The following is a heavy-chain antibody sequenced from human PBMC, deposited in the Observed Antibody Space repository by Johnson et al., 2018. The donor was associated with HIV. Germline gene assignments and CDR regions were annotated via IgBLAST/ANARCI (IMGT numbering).Heavy chain of an antibody. D-gene: IGHD3-3*01. Sequence: QVQLVESGGGLAQPAWSPRLSCAASQFTFSRYYMSWIRQAPGKGLEWVSYISSSGSTIYYADSVKGRFTISRDNAKNSLYLQMNSLRAEDTAIYYCAKYRIVGGNKPDEWATEYYDLSIAYPVQDPRAVVGVFDIWGQGTIITVSS. V-gene: IGHV3-11*01. CDR3: AKYRIVGGNKPDEWATEYYDLSIAYPVQDPRAVVGVFDI. CDR2: ISSSGSTI. CDR1: QFTFSRYY. J-gene: IGHJ3*02.